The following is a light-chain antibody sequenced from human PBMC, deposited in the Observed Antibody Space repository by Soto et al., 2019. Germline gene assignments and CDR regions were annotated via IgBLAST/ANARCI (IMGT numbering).Light chain of an antibody. J-gene: IGKJ1*01. CDR3: QQYYNWPRT. CDR2: GAS. V-gene: IGKV3-15*01. Sequence: TQSPGTLSLSPGERATLSCRASQSVDSSYLAWYQQKPGQAPRLLIYGASTRATGIPDRFSGSGSGTEFTLSISSLQSEDFAVYYCQQYYNWPRTFGQGTKVDIK. CDR1: QSVDSSY.